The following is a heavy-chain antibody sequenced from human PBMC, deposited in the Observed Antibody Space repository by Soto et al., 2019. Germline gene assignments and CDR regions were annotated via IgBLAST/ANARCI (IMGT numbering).Heavy chain of an antibody. V-gene: IGHV1-2*02. CDR2: INPNTGGT. J-gene: IGHJ4*02. D-gene: IGHD5-12*01. CDR1: GYTFTGYY. Sequence: GASVKVSCKASGYTFTGYYMHWVRQAPGEGLEWMGWINPNTGGTNYAQKFQGRVTMTRDTSISTAYMGLSRLISDDSAVYFCAREGRDGYNYDFFDYWGQGTLVTVSS. CDR3: AREGRDGYNYDFFDY.